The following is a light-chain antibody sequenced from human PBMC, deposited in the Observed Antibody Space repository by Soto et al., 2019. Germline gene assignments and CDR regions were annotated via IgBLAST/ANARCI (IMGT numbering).Light chain of an antibody. Sequence: VIWMTQSPSLLSASAGDRVTISCRISQDISTHLAWYQQKPGKAPDLLIYGVSTLESGVPSRFRGSGSGTEFTLTISSLQPEDSATYYCQQYNSYSKTFGQGTKVDIK. CDR3: QQYNSYSKT. CDR2: GVS. J-gene: IGKJ1*01. CDR1: QDISTH. V-gene: IGKV1D-8*03.